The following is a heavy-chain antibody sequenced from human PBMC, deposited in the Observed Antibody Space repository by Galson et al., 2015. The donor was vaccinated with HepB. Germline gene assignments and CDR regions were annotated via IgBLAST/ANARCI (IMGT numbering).Heavy chain of an antibody. Sequence: SLRLSCAASGLTFSSYGMHWVRQAPGKGLEWVAVISYDGSNKYYADSVKGRFTISRDNSKNTLYLQMNSLRAEDTAVYYCAKERWAFDYWGQGTLVTVSS. D-gene: IGHD3-16*01. CDR1: GLTFSSYG. V-gene: IGHV3-30*18. CDR3: AKERWAFDY. J-gene: IGHJ4*02. CDR2: ISYDGSNK.